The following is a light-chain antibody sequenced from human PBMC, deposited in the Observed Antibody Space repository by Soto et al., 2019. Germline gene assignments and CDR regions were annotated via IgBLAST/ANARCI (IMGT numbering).Light chain of an antibody. CDR1: QSVFSN. J-gene: IGKJ5*01. CDR3: QQYNSYEIT. CDR2: GAS. Sequence: EIVMTQSPATLSVSPGERATLACRASQSVFSNVAWYQQKPGQAPRLLIYGASSRATGIPDRFSGSGSGTEFTLTISSLQPDDFATYYCQQYNSYEITFGQGTRLEIK. V-gene: IGKV3D-15*01.